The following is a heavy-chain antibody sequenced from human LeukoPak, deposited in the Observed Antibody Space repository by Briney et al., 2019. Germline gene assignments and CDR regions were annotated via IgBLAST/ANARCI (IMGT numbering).Heavy chain of an antibody. CDR1: GGSISSRTYY. Sequence: PSETLSLTCTVSGGSISSRTYYWAWIRQPPGKGLEWIGSINYSGKITNNPSLKSRVTVSLDTSKNQFSLTLSSVTAADTAVYYCAILITGTILGDMDVWGKGTTVTVSS. V-gene: IGHV4-39*07. CDR2: INYSGKI. J-gene: IGHJ6*03. D-gene: IGHD1-7*01. CDR3: AILITGTILGDMDV.